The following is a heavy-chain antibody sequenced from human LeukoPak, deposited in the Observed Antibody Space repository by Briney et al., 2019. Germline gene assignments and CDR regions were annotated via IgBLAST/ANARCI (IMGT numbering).Heavy chain of an antibody. CDR1: GFTFSSYA. D-gene: IGHD3-10*01. CDR3: AKGAAYYYGSGSYTYYGMDV. Sequence: GSLRLSCAASGFTFSSYAMSWVRQVPGKGLEWVSAISGSGGSTYYADSVKGRFTISRDNSKNTLYLQMNSLRAEDTAVYYCAKGAAYYYGSGSYTYYGMDVWGQGTTVTVSS. J-gene: IGHJ6*02. V-gene: IGHV3-23*01. CDR2: ISGSGGST.